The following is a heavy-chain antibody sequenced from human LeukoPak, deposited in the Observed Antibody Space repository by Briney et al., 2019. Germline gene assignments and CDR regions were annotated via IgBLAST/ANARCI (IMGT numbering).Heavy chain of an antibody. CDR3: ARAWGRGAIFDY. D-gene: IGHD1-26*01. V-gene: IGHV4-39*01. J-gene: IGHJ4*02. CDR2: IYYSGST. Sequence: EPSETLSLTCTVSGGSISSSSYYWGWIRQPPGKGLVWIGSIYYSGSTYYNPSLKSRVTISVDTSKNQFSLKLSSVTAADTAVYYCARAWGRGAIFDYWGQGTLVTVSS. CDR1: GGSISSSSYY.